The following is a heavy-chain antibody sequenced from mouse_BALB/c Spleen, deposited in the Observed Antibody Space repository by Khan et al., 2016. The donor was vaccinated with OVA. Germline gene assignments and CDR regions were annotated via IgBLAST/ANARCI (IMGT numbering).Heavy chain of an antibody. CDR1: GYSITSDYA. J-gene: IGHJ4*01. CDR2: ISYSGST. Sequence: EVKLLESGPGLVKPSQSLSLTCTVTGYSITSDYAWNWIRQFPGNKLEWMGYISYSGSTNYNPALKSRISITRDTSKNQFFLQLNSVTTEDTATDYCARDGSRYNYAMDYWGQGTSGTVSS. V-gene: IGHV3-2*02. D-gene: IGHD2-3*01. CDR3: ARDGSRYNYAMDY.